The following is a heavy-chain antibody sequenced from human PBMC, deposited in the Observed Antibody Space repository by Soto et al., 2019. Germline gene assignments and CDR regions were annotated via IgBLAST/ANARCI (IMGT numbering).Heavy chain of an antibody. CDR1: GFTFDDYA. Sequence: EVHLVESGGGLVQPGRSLRLSCAASGFTFDDYAMHLVRQAPGKGLEWVSSISWNSGTIDYADSVKGRFTISRDNAKNSLYLQMNSLRAEDTALYYCAKDRGTTVTAFDSWGQGIVVTVSS. D-gene: IGHD4-17*01. V-gene: IGHV3-9*01. CDR2: ISWNSGTI. J-gene: IGHJ4*02. CDR3: AKDRGTTVTAFDS.